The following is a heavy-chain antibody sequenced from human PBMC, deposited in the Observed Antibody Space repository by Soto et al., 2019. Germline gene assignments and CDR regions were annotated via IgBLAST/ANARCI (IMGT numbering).Heavy chain of an antibody. J-gene: IGHJ6*02. D-gene: IGHD1-7*01. Sequence: ASVKVSCKAPWYTFSTYAIHFFPHAPGQRLEWMGWINAGNGNTKYSQKFQGRVTITRDTSASTAYMELSSLRAEDTAVYYCASNHLGTTAYGMDGWRQGTTVTVAS. CDR1: WYTFSTYA. V-gene: IGHV1-3*01. CDR3: ASNHLGTTAYGMDG. CDR2: INAGNGNT.